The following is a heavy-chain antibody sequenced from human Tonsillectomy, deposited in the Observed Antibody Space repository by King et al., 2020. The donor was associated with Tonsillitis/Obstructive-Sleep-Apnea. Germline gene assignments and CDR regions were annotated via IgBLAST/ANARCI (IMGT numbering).Heavy chain of an antibody. D-gene: IGHD3-22*01. Sequence: QLQESGPGLVKPSETLSLTCTVSGGSISSYYWSWIRQPPGKGLEWIGYIYYSGSTNYNPSLKSRVTITVDTSKNQFSLKLSSVTAADTAVYYCASDYYDSSGYYIHWGQGTLVTVSS. CDR1: GGSISSYY. J-gene: IGHJ4*02. V-gene: IGHV4-59*01. CDR2: IYYSGST. CDR3: ASDYYDSSGYYIH.